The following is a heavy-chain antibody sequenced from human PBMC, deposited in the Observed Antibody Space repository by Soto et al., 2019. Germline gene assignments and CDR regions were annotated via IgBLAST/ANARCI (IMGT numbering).Heavy chain of an antibody. J-gene: IGHJ4*02. CDR3: ARADYGDTKIYSFDH. D-gene: IGHD4-17*01. Sequence: EASLKVSFKTSRYTFTEYGISWFRQAPGQGLEWMGWISPYNGKTNYIQEFQDRVTITTDTSSTTVYMDLRTLKSDDTAIYFCARADYGDTKIYSFDHWGQGTLVTVSS. V-gene: IGHV1-18*01. CDR2: ISPYNGKT. CDR1: RYTFTEYG.